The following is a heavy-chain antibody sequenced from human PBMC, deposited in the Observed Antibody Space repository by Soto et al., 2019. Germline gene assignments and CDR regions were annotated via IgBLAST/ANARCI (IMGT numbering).Heavy chain of an antibody. D-gene: IGHD1-1*01. V-gene: IGHV4-31*03. Sequence: QVQLQESGPGLVKPSPTLSLTCTVTGGSMTSGDQYWTWIRHRPGEGLEWCGYINHRGSWYYNPSLKSRVSMSVDTSTNQFSLNLSSVTAADTAVYYCARELPQRQGRNMDVWGQGTTVTVSS. J-gene: IGHJ6*02. CDR2: INHRGSW. CDR1: GGSMTSGDQY. CDR3: ARELPQRQGRNMDV.